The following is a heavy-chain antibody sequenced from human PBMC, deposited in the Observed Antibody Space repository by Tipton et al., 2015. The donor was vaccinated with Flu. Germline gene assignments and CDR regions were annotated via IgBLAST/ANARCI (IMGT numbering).Heavy chain of an antibody. CDR2: IGSAGDT. Sequence: SLRLSCAASGFTFSTYDMHWVRQATEKRLEWVSAIGSAGDTHYLDSVKGRFTISRDNVRNSLYLQMNSLRVADTAVYYCARGPLPDSNWYNGMDVWGQGTTVTVSS. D-gene: IGHD6-13*01. V-gene: IGHV3-13*01. CDR1: GFTFSTYD. CDR3: ARGPLPDSNWYNGMDV. J-gene: IGHJ6*02.